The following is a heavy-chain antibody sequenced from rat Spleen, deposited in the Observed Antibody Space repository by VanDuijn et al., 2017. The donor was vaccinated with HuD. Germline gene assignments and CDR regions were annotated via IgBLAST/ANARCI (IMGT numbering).Heavy chain of an antibody. Sequence: EVQLVESGGGLVQPGRSLKLSCAASGFTFSNYYMAWVRQAPTKGLEWVASITNTGGSTFYPDSVKGRFTISRDNAKSTLYLQMDSLRSEDTATYYCARHALMYTTDPFAYWGQGTLVTVSS. CDR3: ARHALMYTTDPFAY. CDR1: GFTFSNYY. J-gene: IGHJ3*01. CDR2: ITNTGGST. V-gene: IGHV5-25*01. D-gene: IGHD1-6*01.